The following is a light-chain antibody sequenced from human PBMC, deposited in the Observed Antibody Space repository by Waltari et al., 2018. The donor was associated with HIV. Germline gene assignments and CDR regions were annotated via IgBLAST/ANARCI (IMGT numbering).Light chain of an antibody. J-gene: IGLJ2*01. CDR1: SHDVGHSYL. V-gene: IGLV2-23*02. CDR3: CSYGSSATFVV. Sequence: ALNPPSFVSGSPWQSNHIPFTENSHDVGHSYLVSRYQQYTGKAPKLLIYEVTKRPSGVSSRFSGSKSGNTASLTISDLQSEDEANYYCCSYGSSATFVVFGGGTRVTV. CDR2: EVT.